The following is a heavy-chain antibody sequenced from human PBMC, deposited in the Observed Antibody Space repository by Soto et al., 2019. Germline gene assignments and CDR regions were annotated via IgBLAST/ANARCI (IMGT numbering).Heavy chain of an antibody. J-gene: IGHJ6*02. CDR1: GYTFTSYG. V-gene: IGHV1-18*01. CDR2: ISAYNGNT. D-gene: IGHD6-19*01. Sequence: ASVKVSCKASGYTFTSYGISWVRQAPGQGLEWMGWISAYNGNTNYAQKLQGRVTMTTDTSTSTAYMELRSLRSDDTAMYYCARGRFIAVAVTGGGLYYGMDVWGQGTTVTVSS. CDR3: ARGRFIAVAVTGGGLYYGMDV.